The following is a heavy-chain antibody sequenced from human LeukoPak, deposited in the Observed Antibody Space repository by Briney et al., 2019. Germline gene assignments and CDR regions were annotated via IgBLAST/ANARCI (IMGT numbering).Heavy chain of an antibody. CDR2: ISWNSGSI. Sequence: SLRLSCAASGFTFDDYAMHWVRQAPGKGLEWVSGISWNSGSIGYADSVKGRFTISRDNAKNSLYLQMNSLRAEDTALYYCAKVSGYFKNYYYYYGMDVWGQGTTVTVSS. CDR3: AKVSGYFKNYYYYYGMDV. V-gene: IGHV3-9*01. CDR1: GFTFDDYA. D-gene: IGHD3-3*01. J-gene: IGHJ6*02.